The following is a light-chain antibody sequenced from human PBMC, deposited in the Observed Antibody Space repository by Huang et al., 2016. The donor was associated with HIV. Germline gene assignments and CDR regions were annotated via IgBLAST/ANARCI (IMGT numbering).Light chain of an antibody. CDR2: AAS. CDR1: QGIPNY. Sequence: IQLTQSPSSLSIYVGDKVTITCRASQGIPNYVAWYQQRPGKAPKLLIYAASTLQNGVPSRCSGSGSGADFALSIANVQPEDSATYYCQQFSSYPLTFGGGTKVEIK. V-gene: IGKV1-9*01. CDR3: QQFSSYPLT. J-gene: IGKJ4*01.